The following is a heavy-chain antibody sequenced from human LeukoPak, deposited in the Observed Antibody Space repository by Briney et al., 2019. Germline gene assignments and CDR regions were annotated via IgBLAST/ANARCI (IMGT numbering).Heavy chain of an antibody. D-gene: IGHD3-10*01. Sequence: GGSLRLSCAASGFTFSNAWMTWVRQAPGKGLEWVANINQDGGETYYVDSVKGRFTISRHNAKNSLFLQMNSLRAEDTAVYYCARDYYTSGSHDYWGQGTLVTVSS. J-gene: IGHJ4*02. CDR2: INQDGGET. CDR3: ARDYYTSGSHDY. CDR1: GFTFSNAW. V-gene: IGHV3-7*04.